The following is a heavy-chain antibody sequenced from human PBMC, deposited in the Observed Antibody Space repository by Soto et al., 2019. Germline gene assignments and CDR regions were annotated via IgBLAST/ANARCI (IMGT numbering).Heavy chain of an antibody. CDR2: ISAYKSNT. V-gene: IGHV1-18*01. D-gene: IGHD6-19*01. CDR1: GYTFTSYG. CDR3: AIYSSGEQRDY. Sequence: ASVKVSCKASGYTFTSYGISWVRQAPGQGLEWKGRISAYKSNTNYAQKLQGRVTMTTDTSTSTAYMELRSLRSDDTAVYYCAIYSSGEQRDYWGQGTLVTVSS. J-gene: IGHJ4*02.